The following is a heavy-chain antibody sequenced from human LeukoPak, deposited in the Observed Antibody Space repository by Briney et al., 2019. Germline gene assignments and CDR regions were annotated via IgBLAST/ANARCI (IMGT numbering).Heavy chain of an antibody. V-gene: IGHV4-34*01. J-gene: IGHJ4*02. CDR1: GGSFSGHY. Sequence: TSVTLSLTCAVYGGSFSGHYWSWIRQPPGKGLEWIGEINHSGSTNYNPSLKSRVTISVDTSKNQFSLKLSSVTAADTAVYYCASWNTGYSSGWYLNWGQGTLVTVSS. CDR2: INHSGST. CDR3: ASWNTGYSSGWYLN. D-gene: IGHD6-19*01.